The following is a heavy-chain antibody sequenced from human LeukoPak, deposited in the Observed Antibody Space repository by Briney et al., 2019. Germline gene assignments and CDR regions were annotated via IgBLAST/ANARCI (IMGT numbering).Heavy chain of an antibody. CDR3: ATSGGPLNWFDP. Sequence: PSETLSLTCAVYGGSFSGYYWGWIRQSPGKGLEWIGEINHSGSTNYNPSLKSRVTISIDTSKNQFSLKLSSVTAADTAVYYCATSGGPLNWFDPWGQGTLVTVSS. J-gene: IGHJ5*02. V-gene: IGHV4-34*01. CDR1: GGSFSGYY. CDR2: INHSGST.